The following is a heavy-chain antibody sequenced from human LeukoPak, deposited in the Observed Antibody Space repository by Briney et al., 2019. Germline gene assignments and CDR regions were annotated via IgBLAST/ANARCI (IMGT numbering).Heavy chain of an antibody. CDR2: VSSSSSYI. D-gene: IGHD2-15*01. Sequence: GGSLRLSCAASGFTSSSYSMNWVRQAPGKGLEWVSSVSSSSSYIYYADSVKGRFTVSRDNAKNSLYLQMYSLRAEDTAVYYCARDSAVDCSGGSCYSDFQHWGQGTLVTVSS. CDR1: GFTSSSYS. J-gene: IGHJ1*01. CDR3: ARDSAVDCSGGSCYSDFQH. V-gene: IGHV3-21*01.